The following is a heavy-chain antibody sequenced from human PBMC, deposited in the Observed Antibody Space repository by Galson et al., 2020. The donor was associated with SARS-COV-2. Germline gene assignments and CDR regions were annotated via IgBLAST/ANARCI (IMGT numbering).Heavy chain of an antibody. CDR2: VSFSGGST. CDR1: GFTFSEYA. V-gene: IGHV3-23*01. J-gene: IGHJ5*02. CDR3: VKERSFQLPTCVNWFDP. Sequence: GESLKISCAASGFTFSEYAMSWVRQTPGKGLEWVSGVSFSGGSTYYTDSVKGRFTISRDNSKNVVYLQMNRLRVDDTGVYYCVKERSFQLPTCVNWFDPWGQGTPVTVSS.